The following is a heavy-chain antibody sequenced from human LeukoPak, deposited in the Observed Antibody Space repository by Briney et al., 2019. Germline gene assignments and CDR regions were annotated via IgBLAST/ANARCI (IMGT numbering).Heavy chain of an antibody. Sequence: GGFLRLSCAASGFTFSSYSMNWVRQAPGKGLEWVSSISSSSSYIYYADSVKGRFTISRDNAKNSLYLQMNSLRAEDTAVYYCARDTLPYYDFWSGSGFDPWGQGTLVTVSS. CDR3: ARDTLPYYDFWSGSGFDP. CDR2: ISSSSSYI. CDR1: GFTFSSYS. J-gene: IGHJ5*02. D-gene: IGHD3-3*01. V-gene: IGHV3-21*01.